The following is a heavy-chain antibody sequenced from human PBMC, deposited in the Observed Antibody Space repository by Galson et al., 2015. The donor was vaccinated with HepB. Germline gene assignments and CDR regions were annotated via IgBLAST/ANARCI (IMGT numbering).Heavy chain of an antibody. Sequence: SLRLSCAASGFTFDDYAMHWVRQAPGKGLEWVSGISWNSGSIGYADSVKGRFTISRDNAKNSLYLQMNSLRAEDTALYYCARGWSSSWQKDSNFDYWGQGTLVTVSS. D-gene: IGHD6-13*01. CDR2: ISWNSGSI. J-gene: IGHJ4*02. V-gene: IGHV3-9*01. CDR3: ARGWSSSWQKDSNFDY. CDR1: GFTFDDYA.